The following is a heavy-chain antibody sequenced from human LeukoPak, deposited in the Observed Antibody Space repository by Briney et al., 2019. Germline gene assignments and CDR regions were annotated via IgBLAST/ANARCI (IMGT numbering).Heavy chain of an antibody. V-gene: IGHV3-72*01. CDR1: GFSFSDHY. J-gene: IGHJ4*02. Sequence: GGSLRLSCAASGFSFSDHYMDWVRQAPGKGLEWVGRIRNKANTYTTEYGASVKGRFTISRDDSKNSLYLQMNSLKTEDTAVYYCTTDWYSSSLPFEYWGQGTLVTVSS. D-gene: IGHD6-6*01. CDR3: TTDWYSSSLPFEY. CDR2: IRNKANTYTT.